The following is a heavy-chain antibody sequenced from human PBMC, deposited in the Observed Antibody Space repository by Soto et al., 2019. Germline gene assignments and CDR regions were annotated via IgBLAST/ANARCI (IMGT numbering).Heavy chain of an antibody. CDR3: ARQIQGYARLSAFDF. CDR2: ISYDGSNK. D-gene: IGHD3-16*02. V-gene: IGHV3-30-3*01. Sequence: GGSLRLSCAASGFTFSSYAMHWVRQAPGKGLEWVAVISYDGSNKYYADSVKGRFTISRDNSKNTLYLQMNSLRAEDTAVYYCARQIQGYARLSAFDFWGQGTLVTVSS. J-gene: IGHJ4*02. CDR1: GFTFSSYA.